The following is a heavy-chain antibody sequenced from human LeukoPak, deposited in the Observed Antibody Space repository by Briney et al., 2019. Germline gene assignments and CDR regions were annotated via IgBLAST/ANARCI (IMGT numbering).Heavy chain of an antibody. V-gene: IGHV4-39*01. CDR1: GGSISDGAYD. Sequence: SETLSLTCTVSGGSISDGAYDWGWIRQPLGKGLDWIGSLYYSGSTYYNPSLESRVTISVDTSKNQFSLKVSSVTAADTAMYYCARLTGCYSIEYWGKGTLVTVSS. J-gene: IGHJ4*02. D-gene: IGHD2-15*01. CDR2: LYYSGST. CDR3: ARLTGCYSIEY.